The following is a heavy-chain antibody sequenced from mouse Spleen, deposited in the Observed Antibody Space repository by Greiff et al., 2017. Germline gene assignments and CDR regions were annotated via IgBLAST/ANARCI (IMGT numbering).Heavy chain of an antibody. CDR1: GFTFSDYG. CDR3: AITGTKDYFVY. CDR2: ISSGSSTI. J-gene: IGHJ2*01. Sequence: EVHLVESGGGLVKPGGSLKLSCAASGFTFSDYGMHWVRQAPEKGLEWVAYISSGSSTIYYADTVKGRFTISRDNAKNTLFLQMTSLRSEDTAMYYCAITGTKDYFVYWGQGTTLTVSS. D-gene: IGHD4-1*01. V-gene: IGHV5-17*01.